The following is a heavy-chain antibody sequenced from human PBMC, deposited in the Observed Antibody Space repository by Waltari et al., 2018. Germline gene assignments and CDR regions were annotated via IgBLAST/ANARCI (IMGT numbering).Heavy chain of an antibody. CDR3: ARVGYNYPKAFDI. V-gene: IGHV4-34*01. CDR1: GGSFSGYY. Sequence: QVQLQQWGAGLLKPSETLSLTCAVYGGSFSGYYWSWIRQPPGKGLEWIGEINHSGSTNYNPSLKSRVTISVDTSKNQFSLKLSSVTAADTAVYYCARVGYNYPKAFDIWGQGTMVTVSS. J-gene: IGHJ3*02. CDR2: INHSGST. D-gene: IGHD5-12*01.